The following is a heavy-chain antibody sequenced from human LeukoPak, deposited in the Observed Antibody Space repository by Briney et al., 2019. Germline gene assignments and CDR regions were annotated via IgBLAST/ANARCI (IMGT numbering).Heavy chain of an antibody. D-gene: IGHD6-13*01. CDR3: ARAIAAAARYYYGMDV. V-gene: IGHV3-48*02. Sequence: TGGSLRLSCAASGFTFSSYSMNWVRQAPGKGLEWVSYTSSTSSTIYYADSVKGRFTISRDNAKNSLYLQMNSLRDEDTAVYYCARAIAAAARYYYGMDVWGQGTTVTVSS. CDR2: TSSTSSTI. CDR1: GFTFSSYS. J-gene: IGHJ6*02.